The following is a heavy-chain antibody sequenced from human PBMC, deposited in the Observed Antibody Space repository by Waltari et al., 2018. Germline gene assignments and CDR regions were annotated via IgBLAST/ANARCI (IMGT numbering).Heavy chain of an antibody. Sequence: QVQLVQSGAEVKKPGSSVKVSCKASGGTFSSYAISWVRQAPGQGLEWMGGIIPIFGTANYAQKFQGRVTITADESTSTAYMELSSLRSEDTAVYYCASPYYYDSSGYYYAFDYWGQGTLVTVSS. CDR2: IIPIFGTA. V-gene: IGHV1-69*01. J-gene: IGHJ4*02. D-gene: IGHD3-22*01. CDR3: ASPYYYDSSGYYYAFDY. CDR1: GGTFSSYA.